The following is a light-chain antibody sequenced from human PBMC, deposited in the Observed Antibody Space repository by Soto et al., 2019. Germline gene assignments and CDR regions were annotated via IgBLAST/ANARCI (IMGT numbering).Light chain of an antibody. V-gene: IGKV1-6*01. J-gene: IGKJ1*01. CDR1: QAIRND. CDR3: LQDYTYPWT. CDR2: GAS. Sequence: AIQMTQSPSSLSASVGDRVTITCRASQAIRNDLGWYQQKPGKAPNLLIFGASNLQAGVPVRFSASGSGTNLTLTLRNLQPEDFASYYCLQDYTYPWTFGQGTKVDI.